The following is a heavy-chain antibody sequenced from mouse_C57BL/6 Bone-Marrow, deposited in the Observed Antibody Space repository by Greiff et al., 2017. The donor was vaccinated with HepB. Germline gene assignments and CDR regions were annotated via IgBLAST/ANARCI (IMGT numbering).Heavy chain of an antibody. V-gene: IGHV1-52*01. J-gene: IGHJ4*01. Sequence: VQLQQSGAELVRPGSSVKLSCKASGYTFTSYWMHWVKQRPIQGLEWIGNIDPSDSETHYNQKFKDKATLTVDKSSSTAYMQLSSLTSEDSAVYYCARTPDYYGRGMDYWGQGTSVTVSS. D-gene: IGHD1-1*01. CDR3: ARTPDYYGRGMDY. CDR1: GYTFTSYW. CDR2: IDPSDSET.